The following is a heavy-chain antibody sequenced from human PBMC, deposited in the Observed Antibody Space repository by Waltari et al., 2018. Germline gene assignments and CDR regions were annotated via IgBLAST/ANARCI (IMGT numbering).Heavy chain of an antibody. CDR1: GFTFSGYE. V-gene: IGHV3-48*03. Sequence: EVLLVESGGGLVQPGGSLRLSCTASGFTFSGYEMNWVRQAPGKGLEWVSYMSSSGNTIYYADSVKARFTTSRDNAKNSLYLQMNSLRVDDTAVYYCARRPYYYHGMDVWGQGTTVTVSS. CDR3: ARRPYYYHGMDV. J-gene: IGHJ6*02. CDR2: MSSSGNTI.